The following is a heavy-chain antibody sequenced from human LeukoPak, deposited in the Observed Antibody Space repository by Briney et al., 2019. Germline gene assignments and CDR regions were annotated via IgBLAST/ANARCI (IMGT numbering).Heavy chain of an antibody. CDR1: GFTFSSYS. J-gene: IGHJ4*02. CDR3: ARVRPPTRQYCGGDCYSS. D-gene: IGHD2-21*02. CDR2: ISSSSSYI. V-gene: IGHV3-21*01. Sequence: PGGSLRLSCAASGFTFSSYSMNWVRQAPGKGLEWVSSISSSSSYIYYADSVKGRFTISRDNAKNSLYLQMNSLRAEDTAVYYCARVRPPTRQYCGGDCYSSWGQGTLVTVSS.